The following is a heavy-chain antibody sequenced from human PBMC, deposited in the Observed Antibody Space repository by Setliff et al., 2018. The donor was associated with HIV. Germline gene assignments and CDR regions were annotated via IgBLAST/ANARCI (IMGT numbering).Heavy chain of an antibody. Sequence: ASVKVSCKASGYIFSSYGISWVRQAPGQGLEWMGWISAYNGNINYAQKFQGRVTMTTDTSTSTAHMELRSLRSGDTAVYYCARDREAGDWYFDLWGRGTLVTVSS. J-gene: IGHJ2*01. CDR3: ARDREAGDWYFDL. V-gene: IGHV1-18*01. D-gene: IGHD6-13*01. CDR1: GYIFSSYG. CDR2: ISAYNGNI.